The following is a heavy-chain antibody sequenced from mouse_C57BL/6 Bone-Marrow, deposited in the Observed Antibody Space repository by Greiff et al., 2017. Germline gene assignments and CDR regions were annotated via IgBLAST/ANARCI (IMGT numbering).Heavy chain of an antibody. CDR1: GYSFTGYY. J-gene: IGHJ4*01. CDR2: LYPYNGVT. Sequence: VQLQQSGPELVKPGASVKISCKASGYSFTGYYMHWVKQSHGNILEWIGYLYPYNGVTRYNQKFKGQATLTVDKSSSTAYMEHRRLTSEESAVYYGARRMGYYGYYYYAMDYWGQGTSVTVSS. V-gene: IGHV1-31*01. D-gene: IGHD2-2*01. CDR3: ARRMGYYGYYYYAMDY.